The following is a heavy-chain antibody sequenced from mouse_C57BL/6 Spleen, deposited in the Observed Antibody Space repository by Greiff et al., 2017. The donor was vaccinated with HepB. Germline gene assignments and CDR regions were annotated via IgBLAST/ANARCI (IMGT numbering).Heavy chain of an antibody. CDR3: ARRTVARYFDV. CDR2: INPYNGGT. J-gene: IGHJ1*03. Sequence: DVQLQESGPVLVKPGASVKMSCKASGYTFTDYYMNWVKQSHGKSLEWIGVINPYNGGTSYNQKFKGKATLTVDKSSSTAYMELNSLTSEDSAVYYCARRTVARYFDVWGTGTTVTVSS. V-gene: IGHV1-19*01. CDR1: GYTFTDYY. D-gene: IGHD1-1*01.